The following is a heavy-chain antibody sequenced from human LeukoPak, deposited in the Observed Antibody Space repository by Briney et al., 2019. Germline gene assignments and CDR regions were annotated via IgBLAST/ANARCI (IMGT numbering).Heavy chain of an antibody. CDR3: ARRKLNCGDSFDI. J-gene: IGHJ3*02. Sequence: GGSLQIYCKGSGYYFTNYWMGGVRQMTGKGLEWMEIISPAYSHTRYSPSFQVQVTISADKSIINAYLQWSSLKASYTAMYDCARRKLNCGDSFDIWVQGTMVTVSS. CDR2: ISPAYSHT. CDR1: GYYFTNYW. D-gene: IGHD2-21*01. V-gene: IGHV5-51*01.